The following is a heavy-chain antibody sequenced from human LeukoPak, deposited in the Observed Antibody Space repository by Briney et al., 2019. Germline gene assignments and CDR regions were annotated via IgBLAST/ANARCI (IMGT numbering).Heavy chain of an antibody. J-gene: IGHJ4*02. Sequence: GGSLRLPCAASGLTFSSYWMTWVRQAPGKGLEWVANIKEDGSEEHYVDSVKGRFTISRDNARNSLYLQMNSLRAEDTAVYYCARDPRAAAHFDYWGQGTLVTVSS. CDR1: GLTFSSYW. V-gene: IGHV3-7*04. D-gene: IGHD6-13*01. CDR2: IKEDGSEE. CDR3: ARDPRAAAHFDY.